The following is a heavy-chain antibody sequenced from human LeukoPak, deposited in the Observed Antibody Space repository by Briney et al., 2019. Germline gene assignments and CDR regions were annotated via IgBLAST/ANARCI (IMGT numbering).Heavy chain of an antibody. CDR3: AKDPDSSSFNWFDP. Sequence: GGSLRLSCAASGFTFSSNYMSWVRQAPGKGLEWVAVISYDRSNKYYADSVKGRFTISRDNSKNTLYLQMNSLRAEDTAVYYCAKDPDSSSFNWFDPWGQGTLATVSS. J-gene: IGHJ5*02. D-gene: IGHD6-13*01. V-gene: IGHV3-30*18. CDR2: ISYDRSNK. CDR1: GFTFSSNY.